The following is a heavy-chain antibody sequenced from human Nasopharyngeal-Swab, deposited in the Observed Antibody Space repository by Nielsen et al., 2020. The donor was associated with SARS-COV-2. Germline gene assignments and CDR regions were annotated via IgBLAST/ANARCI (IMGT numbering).Heavy chain of an antibody. J-gene: IGHJ5*02. CDR1: GFTFKSYA. CDR2: ISGSGATP. Sequence: GESLKISCAASGFTFKSYAMSWVRQAPGKGLEWVSVISGSGATPYHADSVKGRFTISRDNSQNTVYLQMNNLRVEDTARYYCAKGVEQWLVAGNLFDPWGQGTMVTVSS. V-gene: IGHV3-23*01. CDR3: AKGVEQWLVAGNLFDP. D-gene: IGHD6-19*01.